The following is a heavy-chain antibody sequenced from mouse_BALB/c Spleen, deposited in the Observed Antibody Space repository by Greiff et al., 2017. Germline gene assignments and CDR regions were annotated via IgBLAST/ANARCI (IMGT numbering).Heavy chain of an antibody. CDR3: ARLYGSSYAMDY. J-gene: IGHJ4*01. CDR2: INSNGGST. D-gene: IGHD1-1*01. CDR1: GFTFSSYY. Sequence: EVMLVESGGGLVKPGGSLKLSCAASGFTFSSYYMSWVRQTPEKRLELVAAINSNGGSTYYPDTVKGRFTISRDNAKNTLYLQMSSLKSEDTALYYCARLYGSSYAMDYWGQGTSVTVSS. V-gene: IGHV5-6-2*01.